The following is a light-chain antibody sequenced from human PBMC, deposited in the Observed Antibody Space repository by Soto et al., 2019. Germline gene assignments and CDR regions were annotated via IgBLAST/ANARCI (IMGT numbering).Light chain of an antibody. CDR2: LNSDGSH. V-gene: IGLV4-69*01. Sequence: QSVLTQSPSASASLGASVKLTCTLSSGHSSYAIAWHQQQPETGPRYLMKLNSDGSHNKGDGIPDRFSGSSSGAERYLTISSLQSEDEADYYCQTWTPGFSGVFGGGTKLTVL. CDR3: QTWTPGFSGV. CDR1: SGHSSYA. J-gene: IGLJ2*01.